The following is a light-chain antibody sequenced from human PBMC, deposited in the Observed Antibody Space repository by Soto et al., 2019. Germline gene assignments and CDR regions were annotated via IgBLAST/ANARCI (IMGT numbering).Light chain of an antibody. CDR3: QKYNSAPRA. V-gene: IGKV1-27*01. Sequence: QMTQSPSSLSASVGDRVTITFRASQGISNFLAWYQQKPGKVPKLLIYAASTLQSGVPSRFSGSGSGTDFTLTISSLQPEDVATYYCQKYNSAPRAFGQGTTVDIK. CDR2: AAS. J-gene: IGKJ1*01. CDR1: QGISNF.